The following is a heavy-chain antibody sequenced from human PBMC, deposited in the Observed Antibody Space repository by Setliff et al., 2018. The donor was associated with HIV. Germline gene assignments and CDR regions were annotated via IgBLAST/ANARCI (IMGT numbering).Heavy chain of an antibody. CDR1: GYTFTSYY. D-gene: IGHD5-12*01. V-gene: IGHV1-46*01. CDR3: ARSAHDSETGY. Sequence: GASVKVSCKASGYTFTSYYMHWVRQAPGQGLEWMGIINPMYNIPAYAQKFQGRVTFTADESTSTAYMELSSLRSEDTAFYYRARSAHDSETGYWGQGTLVTVSS. J-gene: IGHJ4*02. CDR2: INPMYNIP.